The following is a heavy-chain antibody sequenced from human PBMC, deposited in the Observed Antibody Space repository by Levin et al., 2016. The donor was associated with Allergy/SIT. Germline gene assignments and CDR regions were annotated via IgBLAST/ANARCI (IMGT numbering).Heavy chain of an antibody. J-gene: IGHJ4*01. Sequence: GESLKISCKTSGYRFSDYWINWVRQVPGKGLEWVARIDPSDSFSDYSRSFRGHVTVSTDKSISTAYLQWSRLQASDTAIYYCARWETVTAPSSFDHWGQGTLVTVSS. CDR2: IDPSDSFS. V-gene: IGHV5-10-1*01. CDR1: GYRFSDYW. CDR3: ARWETVTAPSSFDH. D-gene: IGHD2-21*02.